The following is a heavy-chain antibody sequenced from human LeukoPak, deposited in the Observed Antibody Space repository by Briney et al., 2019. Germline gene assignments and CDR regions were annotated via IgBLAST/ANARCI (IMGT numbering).Heavy chain of an antibody. CDR2: VDPEDGET. V-gene: IGHV1-69-2*01. J-gene: IGHJ4*02. CDR3: ATGVGATPFDY. Sequence: ASVTISCKVSGYTFTDYYMHWVQQAPGKGLEWMGLVDPEDGETIYAERFQGRVTITADTSTDTAYMELSSLRSEDTAVYYCATGVGATPFDYWGQGTLVTVSS. CDR1: GYTFTDYY. D-gene: IGHD1-26*01.